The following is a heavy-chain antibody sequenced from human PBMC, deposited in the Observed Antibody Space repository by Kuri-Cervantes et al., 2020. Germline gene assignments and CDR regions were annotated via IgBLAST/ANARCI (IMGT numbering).Heavy chain of an antibody. Sequence: GESLKISCAASGFTFSSYAMSWVRQAPGKGLEWVSAISGRGDTPYYADSVKGRFTISRDNSKNTLYLQMDSLRAEDTAVYYCAKDDYGDYVWFDYWGQGTLVTVSS. V-gene: IGHV3-23*01. D-gene: IGHD4-17*01. CDR2: ISGRGDTP. J-gene: IGHJ4*02. CDR1: GFTFSSYA. CDR3: AKDDYGDYVWFDY.